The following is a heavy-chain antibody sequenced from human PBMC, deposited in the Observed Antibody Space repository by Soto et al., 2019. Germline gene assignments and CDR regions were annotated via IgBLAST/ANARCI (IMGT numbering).Heavy chain of an antibody. CDR1: GFSLSTSGVG. V-gene: IGHV2-5*02. J-gene: IGHJ4*02. Sequence: QITLKESGPTLVRPTQTLTLTCAFSGFSLSTSGVGVGWIRQPPGKALEWLAVIYWDDSKHYSPSLRSRLTINKDTSKNQVVLTMTNMDPMDTGTYYCAHKGPEDRPLDYWGQGTLVTVSS. CDR2: IYWDDSK. CDR3: AHKGPEDRPLDY.